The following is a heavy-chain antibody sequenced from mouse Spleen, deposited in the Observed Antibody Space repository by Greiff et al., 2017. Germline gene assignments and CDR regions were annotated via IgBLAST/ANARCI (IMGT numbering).Heavy chain of an antibody. CDR3: AREGTRFAY. D-gene: IGHD3-3*01. Sequence: VQLKQSGPGLVKPSQSLSLTCSVTGYSITSGYYWNWIRQFPGNKLEWMGYISYDGSNNYNPSLKNRISITRDTSKNQFFLKLNSVTTEDTATYYCAREGTRFAYWGQGTLVTVSA. J-gene: IGHJ3*01. V-gene: IGHV3-6*01. CDR2: ISYDGSN. CDR1: GYSITSGYY.